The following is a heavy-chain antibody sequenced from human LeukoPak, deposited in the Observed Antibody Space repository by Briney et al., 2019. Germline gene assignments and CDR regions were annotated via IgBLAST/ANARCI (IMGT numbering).Heavy chain of an antibody. J-gene: IGHJ4*02. Sequence: PGESLKISCKGSGYTFTNHWIGWVRQMPGKGLEWMGIIYPGDSDTRYSPSFQGQVTISVDKSISTAYLQWSSLKASDTAMYYCARSWVTGYGTVLDYWGQGTLVTVSS. V-gene: IGHV5-51*01. CDR1: GYTFTNHW. CDR2: IYPGDSDT. D-gene: IGHD2-21*02. CDR3: ARSWVTGYGTVLDY.